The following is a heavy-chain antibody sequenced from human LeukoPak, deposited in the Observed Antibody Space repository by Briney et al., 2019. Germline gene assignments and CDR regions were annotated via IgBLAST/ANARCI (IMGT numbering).Heavy chain of an antibody. J-gene: IGHJ6*03. CDR1: GFSFSSYG. V-gene: IGHV3-30*02. D-gene: IGHD2-2*01. Sequence: PGGSLRLSCAGSGFSFSSYGMHWVRQAPGKGLEWMAFIRSDGSNKYYADSVKGRFTISRDNAKNSLYLQMNSLRAEDTALYYCAKVGSTRYYYYYMDVWGKGTTVTISS. CDR3: AKVGSTRYYYYYMDV. CDR2: IRSDGSNK.